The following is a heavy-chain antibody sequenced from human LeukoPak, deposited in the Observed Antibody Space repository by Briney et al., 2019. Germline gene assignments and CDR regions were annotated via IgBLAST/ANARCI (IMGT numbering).Heavy chain of an antibody. CDR2: IYHSGST. D-gene: IGHD5-18*01. CDR1: GYSISSGYY. V-gene: IGHV4-38-2*02. CDR3: AREGYSYGYVDYFDY. Sequence: PSETLSLTCTVSGYSISSGYYWGWIRQPPGKGLEWIGSIYHSGSTYYNPSLKSRVTISVDTSKNQFSLKMTSVTAADTAVYYCAREGYSYGYVDYFDYWGQGTPVTVSS. J-gene: IGHJ4*02.